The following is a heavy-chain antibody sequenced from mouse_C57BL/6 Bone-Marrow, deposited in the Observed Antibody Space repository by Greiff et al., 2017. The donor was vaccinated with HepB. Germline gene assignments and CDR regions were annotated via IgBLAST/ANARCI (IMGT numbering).Heavy chain of an antibody. D-gene: IGHD1-1*02. CDR3: ARGGGFYAMDY. J-gene: IGHJ4*01. CDR1: GFTFSSYA. CDR2: ISNLAYSI. V-gene: IGHV5-15*01. Sequence: EVKLMESGEGLVKPGGSLKLSCAASGFTFSSYAMSWVRQAPRKGPEWVAFISNLAYSIYYADTVTGRFTISRENAKNTLYLEMSSLRSEDTAMYYCARGGGFYAMDYWGQGTSVTVSS.